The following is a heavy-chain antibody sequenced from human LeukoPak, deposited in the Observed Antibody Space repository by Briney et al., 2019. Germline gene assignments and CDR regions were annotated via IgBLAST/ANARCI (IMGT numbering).Heavy chain of an antibody. Sequence: ASVKVSCKVSGYTLTELSMHWVRQAPGKGLEWMGGFDPEDGETIYAQKSQGRVTMTEDTSTDTAYMELSSLRSEDTAVYYCATDRLMADATQAFDIWGQGTMVTVSS. CDR2: FDPEDGET. J-gene: IGHJ3*02. V-gene: IGHV1-24*01. CDR1: GYTLTELS. D-gene: IGHD3-10*01. CDR3: ATDRLMADATQAFDI.